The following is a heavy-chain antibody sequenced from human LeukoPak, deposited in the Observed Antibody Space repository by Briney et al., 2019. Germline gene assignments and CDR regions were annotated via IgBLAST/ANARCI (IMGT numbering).Heavy chain of an antibody. V-gene: IGHV1-2*02. Sequence: ASVKVSCKGTGYTFTGYYMHWVRQAPGQGLEWMGWIIPNSGGTNYAQKFQGRVTITADESTSTAYMELSSLRSEDTAVYYCAGDGKVATTSPYYYYYYMDVWGKGTTVTISS. CDR1: GYTFTGYY. D-gene: IGHD5-12*01. J-gene: IGHJ6*03. CDR3: AGDGKVATTSPYYYYYYMDV. CDR2: IIPNSGGT.